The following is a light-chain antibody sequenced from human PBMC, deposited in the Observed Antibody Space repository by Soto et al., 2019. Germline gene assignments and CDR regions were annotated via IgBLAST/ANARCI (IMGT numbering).Light chain of an antibody. CDR3: CSYAGNTLVV. Sequence: QSALTQPRSVSGSPGQSVTISCTGTSSDVGGYNYVSWYQQNPGKAPKLMIYDVSKRPSGVSDRFSGSKSANTASLIISGLQAEDEADYCCCSYAGNTLVVFGGGTKLTVL. CDR2: DVS. CDR1: SSDVGGYNY. V-gene: IGLV2-11*01. J-gene: IGLJ2*01.